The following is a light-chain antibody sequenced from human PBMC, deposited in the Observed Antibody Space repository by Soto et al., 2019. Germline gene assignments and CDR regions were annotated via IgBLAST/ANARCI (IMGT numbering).Light chain of an antibody. Sequence: EIVMTQSPVTLSVSPGGRATLSCRASQSVSSALAWYQQKPGQSPRLLIYAASTRATGVPARFSGSGSGTDFTLTISSLQSEDFAVYYCQQYKDWPPYTFGQGTKLEIK. CDR2: AAS. J-gene: IGKJ2*01. CDR3: QQYKDWPPYT. V-gene: IGKV3-15*01. CDR1: QSVSSA.